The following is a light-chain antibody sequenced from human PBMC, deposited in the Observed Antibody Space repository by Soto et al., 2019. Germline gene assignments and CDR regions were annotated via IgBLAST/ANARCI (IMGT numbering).Light chain of an antibody. J-gene: IGKJ5*01. V-gene: IGKV4-1*01. Sequence: EIVRTHSPDSLAVSLGERPTINCNSSQSVLLTSNNKNYLAWYQQKPGQPTKLLIYWASTRESGVPDRFSASGSGTDFTLIITRLQAQDVVVYYCQQYYSTPSTFGQGTRLEIK. CDR3: QQYYSTPST. CDR2: WAS. CDR1: QSVLLTSNNKNY.